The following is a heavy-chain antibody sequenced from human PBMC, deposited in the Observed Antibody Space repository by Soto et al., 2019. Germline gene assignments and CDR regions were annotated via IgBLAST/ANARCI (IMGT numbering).Heavy chain of an antibody. Sequence: GGSLRLSCAASGFTFSSYGMHWVRQAPGKGLEWVAVIWYDGSNKYYADSVKGRFTISRDNSKNTLYLQMNSLRAEDTAVYYCARDWGKDRDFWSGYYPLYYYYGMDVWGQGTTVTVSS. D-gene: IGHD3-3*01. CDR3: ARDWGKDRDFWSGYYPLYYYYGMDV. CDR1: GFTFSSYG. J-gene: IGHJ6*02. V-gene: IGHV3-33*01. CDR2: IWYDGSNK.